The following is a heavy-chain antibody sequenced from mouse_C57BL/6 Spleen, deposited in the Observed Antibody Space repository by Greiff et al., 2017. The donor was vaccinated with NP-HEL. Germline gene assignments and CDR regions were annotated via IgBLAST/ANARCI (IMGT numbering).Heavy chain of an antibody. CDR2: IDPSDSYT. D-gene: IGHD1-1*01. Sequence: QVQLKQPGAELVMPGASVKLSCKASGYTFTSYWMHWVKQRPGQGLEWIGEIDPSDSYTNYNQKFKGKSTLTVDKSSSTAYMQLSSLTSEDSAVYYCARSPTTVVAPFDYWGQGTTLTVSS. J-gene: IGHJ2*01. V-gene: IGHV1-69*01. CDR1: GYTFTSYW. CDR3: ARSPTTVVAPFDY.